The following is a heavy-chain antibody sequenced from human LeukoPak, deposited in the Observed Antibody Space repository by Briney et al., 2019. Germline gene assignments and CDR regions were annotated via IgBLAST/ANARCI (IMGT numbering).Heavy chain of an antibody. CDR1: GGTFSSYA. J-gene: IGHJ4*02. D-gene: IGHD3-3*01. Sequence: GGSVKVSCKASGGTFSSYAISWVRQAPGQGPEWMGGIIPIFGTANYAQKFQGRVTITTDESTSTAYMELSSLRSEDTAVYYCAGDFWSGYYHFDYWGQGTLVTVSS. CDR3: AGDFWSGYYHFDY. V-gene: IGHV1-69*05. CDR2: IIPIFGTA.